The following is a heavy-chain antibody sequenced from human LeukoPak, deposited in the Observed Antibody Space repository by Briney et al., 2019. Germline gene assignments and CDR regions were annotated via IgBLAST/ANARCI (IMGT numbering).Heavy chain of an antibody. CDR2: VSGSGGST. V-gene: IGHV3-23*01. D-gene: IGHD2/OR15-2a*01. CDR1: GFTFSSSA. J-gene: IGHJ4*02. CDR3: AKGPLLWN. Sequence: GGSLRLSCAASGFTFSSSAMNWVRQAPGKGLEWVSAVSGSGGSTYYADSVKGRFTISRDNSRNTLYLQMNSLRAEDTAVYYCAKGPLLWNWGQGTLVTVSS.